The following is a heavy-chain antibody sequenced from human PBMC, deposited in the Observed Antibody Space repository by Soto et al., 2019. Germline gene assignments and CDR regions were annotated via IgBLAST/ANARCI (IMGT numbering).Heavy chain of an antibody. CDR2: ISYDGRNK. J-gene: IGHJ6*02. CDR1: GFTFSSYG. Sequence: GGSLRLSCAASGFTFSSYGMHWVRQAPGKGLEWVAVISYDGRNKYYADAVKGRFTISRDNSKNTLYLQMSSRRAEDTAVYYCVKDGSSGWPYFYDMDVWGQGTTVTVSS. D-gene: IGHD6-19*01. CDR3: VKDGSSGWPYFYDMDV. V-gene: IGHV3-30*18.